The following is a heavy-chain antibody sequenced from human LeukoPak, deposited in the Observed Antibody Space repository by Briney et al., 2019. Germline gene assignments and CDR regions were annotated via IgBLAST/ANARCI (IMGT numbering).Heavy chain of an antibody. Sequence: ASVTVSCTASGYTFTSYGISWVRQAPGQGLEWMGWISAYNGDTNYAQKLQGRVTMTTDTSTSTAYMELRSLRSDDTAVYYCARDLRYSSSCSIDYWGQGTLVTVSS. CDR2: ISAYNGDT. D-gene: IGHD6-13*01. CDR1: GYTFTSYG. CDR3: ARDLRYSSSCSIDY. V-gene: IGHV1-18*01. J-gene: IGHJ4*02.